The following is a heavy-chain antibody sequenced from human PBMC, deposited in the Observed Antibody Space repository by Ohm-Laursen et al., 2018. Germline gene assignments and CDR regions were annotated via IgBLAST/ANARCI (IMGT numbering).Heavy chain of an antibody. CDR2: INHSRST. D-gene: IGHD6-19*01. Sequence: GTLSLTCAVYGGSFSGYYWNWIRQPPGKGLEWIGEINHSRSTKYNSSFKSRVTISVDTSKNQFSLKLSSVTVADTAVYYCARGFSGWWGRIDYWGQGILVTVSS. J-gene: IGHJ4*02. V-gene: IGHV4-34*01. CDR3: ARGFSGWWGRIDY. CDR1: GGSFSGYY.